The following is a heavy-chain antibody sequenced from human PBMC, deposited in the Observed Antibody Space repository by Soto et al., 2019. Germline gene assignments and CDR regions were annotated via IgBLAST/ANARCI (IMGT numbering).Heavy chain of an antibody. CDR1: GFTFSSYA. CDR2: ISYDGRNK. Sequence: QVQLVESGGGVVQPGRSLRLSCAASGFTFSSYAMHWVRQAPGKGLEWVAVISYDGRNKYYADSVKGRFTISRDDSKNTLYLQMNSLRAEDTAVYYCARAATGPDIWGQGTMVTVSS. D-gene: IGHD3-10*01. J-gene: IGHJ3*02. V-gene: IGHV3-30-3*01. CDR3: ARAATGPDI.